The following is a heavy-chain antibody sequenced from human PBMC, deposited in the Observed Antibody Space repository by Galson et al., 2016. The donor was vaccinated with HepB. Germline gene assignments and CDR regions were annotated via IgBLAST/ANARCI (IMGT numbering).Heavy chain of an antibody. Sequence: SLRLSCAASGFTFRDHWMTWVRQAPGKGLEWVANIKQDGSEKYYGDSVKGRFTISRDNAKNSLYLQMNSLRGEDTAVYYCARDDPPRGPLDYWGQGTVVTVSS. V-gene: IGHV3-7*01. D-gene: IGHD3-10*01. CDR3: ARDDPPRGPLDY. J-gene: IGHJ4*02. CDR1: GFTFRDHW. CDR2: IKQDGSEK.